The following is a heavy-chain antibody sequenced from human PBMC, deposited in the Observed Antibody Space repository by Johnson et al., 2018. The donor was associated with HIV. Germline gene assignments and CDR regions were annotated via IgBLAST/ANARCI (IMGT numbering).Heavy chain of an antibody. CDR3: AKSDVVVIPEGAFDI. Sequence: QVQLVESGGGVVQPGRSLRLSCAASGFTFSSYGMHWVRQAPGKGLEWVAVLWYDGSNKYYADSVKGRFPISRDNSKNTLYLQMNSLRAEDTAVYYCAKSDVVVIPEGAFDIWGQGTMVTVSS. CDR2: LWYDGSNK. CDR1: GFTFSSYG. V-gene: IGHV3-33*06. D-gene: IGHD2-21*01. J-gene: IGHJ3*02.